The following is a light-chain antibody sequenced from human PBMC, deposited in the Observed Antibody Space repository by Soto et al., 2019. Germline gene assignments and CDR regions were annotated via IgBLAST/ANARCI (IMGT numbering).Light chain of an antibody. V-gene: IGLV2-14*03. CDR3: SSYTSGSTLVV. Sequence: QSALTQPASVSGSPGQSITISCTGTSSDVGGYNYVSWYQQHPGKAPKLMIYAVTYRPSGVSNRFSGSKSGNTASLTISGLQAEDEADYYCSSYTSGSTLVVFGGGTKLTVL. J-gene: IGLJ2*01. CDR2: AVT. CDR1: SSDVGGYNY.